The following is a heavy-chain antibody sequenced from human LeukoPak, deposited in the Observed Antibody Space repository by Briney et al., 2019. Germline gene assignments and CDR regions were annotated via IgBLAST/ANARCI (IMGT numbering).Heavy chain of an antibody. CDR3: ARARGGDYPYFDY. D-gene: IGHD3-16*01. J-gene: IGHJ4*02. CDR1: GFTFSSYS. V-gene: IGHV3-48*01. CDR2: ISSTSSSM. Sequence: GGSLRLSCAASGFTFSSYSMNWVRQAPGKGLEWVSYISSTSSSMYYADSVKGRFTISRDNAKNSLYLQMNNLRAEDTAVYYCARARGGDYPYFDYWGQGTLVTVSS.